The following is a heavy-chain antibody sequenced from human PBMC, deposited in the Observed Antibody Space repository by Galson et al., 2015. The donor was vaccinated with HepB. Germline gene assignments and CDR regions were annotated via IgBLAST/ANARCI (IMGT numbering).Heavy chain of an antibody. CDR2: ISYDGNRE. CDR1: GFTFGVYA. D-gene: IGHD4-17*01. J-gene: IGHJ6*03. CDR3: AKLTTGYYYYLDV. V-gene: IGHV3-30*18. Sequence: SLRLSCAASGFTFGVYAMHWVRQAPGKGLEWLAFISYDGNREYYAESVKGRFTISRDNSKNTLYLQMNSLRAEDTAVYYCAKLTTGYYYYLDVWGKGTTVAVSS.